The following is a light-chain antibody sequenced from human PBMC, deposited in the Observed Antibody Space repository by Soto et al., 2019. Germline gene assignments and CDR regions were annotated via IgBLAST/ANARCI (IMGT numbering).Light chain of an antibody. Sequence: DIQMPQSPSSLSAYVGDRVTITCRASQSISSYLNWYQQKPGKAPKLLIYAASSLQSGVPSRFSGSGSGTDFTLTISSLQPEDFATYYCQQSYRTPRTFGQGTKVEIK. CDR2: AAS. CDR1: QSISSY. V-gene: IGKV1-39*01. J-gene: IGKJ1*01. CDR3: QQSYRTPRT.